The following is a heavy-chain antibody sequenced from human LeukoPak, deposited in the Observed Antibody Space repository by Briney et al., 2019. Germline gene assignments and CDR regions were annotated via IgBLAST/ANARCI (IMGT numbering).Heavy chain of an antibody. CDR3: ARHAALGRVATSRLYSCSMDV. J-gene: IGHJ6*02. CDR2: IYPGDSDN. D-gene: IGHD2-8*01. Sequence: GESLKISCKRSGYSFTSYWIGWVRQMPGKGLEWLEIIYPGDSDNRYSTSFQGQVTVPGERPITTAYLHWSSVNATDTAMSYCARHAALGRVATSRLYSCSMDVWRQGTTVTVSS. V-gene: IGHV5-51*01. CDR1: GYSFTSYW.